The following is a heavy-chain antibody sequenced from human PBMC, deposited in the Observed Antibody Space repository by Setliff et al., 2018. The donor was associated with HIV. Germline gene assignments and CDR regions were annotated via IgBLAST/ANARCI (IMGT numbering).Heavy chain of an antibody. D-gene: IGHD3-22*01. CDR1: GFTFSDAW. V-gene: IGHV3-15*01. CDR2: IKSKADGGTT. CDR3: SGGYYDNSGYYFNDAFDI. J-gene: IGHJ3*02. Sequence: GGSLRLSCAASGFTFSDAWMTWVRQAPGKGLEWVGRIKSKADGGTTDYAAPVKGRFTISRDDSKNTLYLLMNSLQTEDTAVYYCSGGYYDNSGYYFNDAFDIWGQGTMVTVSS.